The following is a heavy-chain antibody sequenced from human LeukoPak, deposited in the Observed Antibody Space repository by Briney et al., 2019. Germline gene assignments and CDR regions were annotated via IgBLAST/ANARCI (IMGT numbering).Heavy chain of an antibody. Sequence: SVKVSCKASGGTFSSYAISWVRQAPGQGLEWMGGIIPIFGTANYAQKFQGRVTITTDESTSTAYMELSSLRSEDTAVYYCASVKSYGGYIDYWGQGTLVTVSS. V-gene: IGHV1-69*05. J-gene: IGHJ4*02. CDR1: GGTFSSYA. CDR3: ASVKSYGGYIDY. D-gene: IGHD3-22*01. CDR2: IIPIFGTA.